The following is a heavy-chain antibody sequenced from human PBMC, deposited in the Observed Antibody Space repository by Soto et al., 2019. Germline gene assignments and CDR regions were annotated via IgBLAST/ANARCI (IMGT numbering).Heavy chain of an antibody. J-gene: IGHJ5*02. CDR3: ARRSSTYLNEIIYDP. Sequence: QVQLVQSGAEVKRPGASVRVSCRASRYTFTSYDIYWVRQAPGQGLEWMGWIKTDSGDTDYAQNFQGRVTMTRDTSINTAYMELNNLVSDDTAVYYRARRSSTYLNEIIYDPWGQGTLVTVSS. CDR1: RYTFTSYD. D-gene: IGHD3-10*01. V-gene: IGHV1-2*02. CDR2: IKTDSGDT.